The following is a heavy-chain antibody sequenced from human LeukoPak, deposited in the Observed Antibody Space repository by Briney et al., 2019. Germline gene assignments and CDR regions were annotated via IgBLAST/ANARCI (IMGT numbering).Heavy chain of an antibody. CDR3: ARAPYYYDSTGGDY. D-gene: IGHD3-22*01. CDR2: MNPNSGNT. CDR1: GYTFTSYD. J-gene: IGHJ4*02. Sequence: GASVKVSCKASGYTFTSYDINWVRQATGQGLEWMGWMNPNSGNTGYAQKFQGRVTITRNTSISTAYMELSSLRSEDAAVYYCARAPYYYDSTGGDYWGQGTLVTVSS. V-gene: IGHV1-8*03.